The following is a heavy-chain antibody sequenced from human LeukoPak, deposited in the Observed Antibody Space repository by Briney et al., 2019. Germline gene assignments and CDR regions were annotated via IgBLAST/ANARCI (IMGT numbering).Heavy chain of an antibody. Sequence: SETVSLTCTVSGGSVTSGSYYWTWVRQTAGKALEWIGRMYISGTTSYNPSLNRRVTISLDTSKNQFSLKLSSVSAADTAVYCCARGRTADYYQYDIGVWGKVATVTVSS. CDR2: MYISGTT. J-gene: IGHJ6*03. V-gene: IGHV4-61*02. D-gene: IGHD5-18*01. CDR1: GGSVTSGSYY. CDR3: ARGRTADYYQYDIGV.